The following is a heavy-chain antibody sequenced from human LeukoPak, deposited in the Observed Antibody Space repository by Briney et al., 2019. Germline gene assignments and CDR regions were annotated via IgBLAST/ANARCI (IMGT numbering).Heavy chain of an antibody. Sequence: GASVKVSCKASGGTFSSYAISWVRQAPGQGLEWMGGIIPIFGTANYAQKFQGRVTISRDNSKNTLYLQMNSLRAEDTAVYYCANGEIAAAENWFDPWGQGTLVTVSS. D-gene: IGHD6-13*01. CDR1: GGTFSSYA. CDR2: IIPIFGTA. J-gene: IGHJ5*02. CDR3: ANGEIAAAENWFDP. V-gene: IGHV1-69*05.